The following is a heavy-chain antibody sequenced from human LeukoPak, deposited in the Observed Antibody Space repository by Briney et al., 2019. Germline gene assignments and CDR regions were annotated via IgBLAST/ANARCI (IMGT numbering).Heavy chain of an antibody. J-gene: IGHJ6*02. CDR1: GFTFSSYW. CDR2: IKQDGSEK. V-gene: IGHV3-7*01. CDR3: AKDLWSCSGGSCYSGYYYYGMDV. D-gene: IGHD2-15*01. Sequence: GGSLRLSCAASGFTFSSYWMSWVRQAPGKGLEWVANIKQDGSEKYYVDSVKGRFTISRDNAKNSLYLQMNSLRAEDTAVYYCAKDLWSCSGGSCYSGYYYYGMDVWGQGTTVTVSS.